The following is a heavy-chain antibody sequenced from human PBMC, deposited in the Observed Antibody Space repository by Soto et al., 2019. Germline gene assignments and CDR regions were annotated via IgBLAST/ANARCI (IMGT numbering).Heavy chain of an antibody. CDR1: GFTFRSFC. Sequence: AGGSLRLSRAAPGFTFRSFCIHWVRQAPGKGLEWVAVMLYDGSNKYYADSVKGRFTISRDNSKNMLYLQMNSPSAEDTAVYYCATSNWFDPWGQGTLVTVSS. J-gene: IGHJ5*02. V-gene: IGHV3-30*03. CDR2: MLYDGSNK. CDR3: ATSNWFDP.